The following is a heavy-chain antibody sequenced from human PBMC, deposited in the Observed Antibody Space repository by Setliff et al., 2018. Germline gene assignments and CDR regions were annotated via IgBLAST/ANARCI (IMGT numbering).Heavy chain of an antibody. CDR2: IYHSGST. D-gene: IGHD6-13*01. J-gene: IGHJ5*02. CDR3: ARETTYSSSWYGWFDP. CDR1: SYSISSGYY. Sequence: SETLSLTCAVSSYSISSGYYWGWIRQPPGKGLEWIGTIYHSGSTYYNPSLKSRVTISVDTSKNQFSLKLSSVTAADTAVYYCARETTYSSSWYGWFDPWGQGTLVTVSS. V-gene: IGHV4-38-2*02.